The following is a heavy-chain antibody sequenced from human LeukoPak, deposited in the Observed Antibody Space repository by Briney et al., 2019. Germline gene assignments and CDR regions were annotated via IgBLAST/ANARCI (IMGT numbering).Heavy chain of an antibody. V-gene: IGHV1-69*13. CDR3: ARIGMYSSSSPNDY. Sequence: SVKVSCKASGGTFSSYAISCVRQAPGQGLEWMGGIIPIFGTANYAQKFQGRVTITAAESTSTAYMELSSLRSEDTAVYYCARIGMYSSSSPNDYWGQGTLVTVSS. D-gene: IGHD6-13*01. CDR2: IIPIFGTA. CDR1: GGTFSSYA. J-gene: IGHJ4*02.